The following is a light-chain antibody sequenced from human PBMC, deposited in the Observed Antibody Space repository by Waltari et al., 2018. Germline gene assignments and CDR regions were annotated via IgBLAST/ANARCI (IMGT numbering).Light chain of an antibody. CDR3: QSYDSSARV. J-gene: IGLJ2*01. Sequence: NFMLTQPHSVSESPGTTVTISCTRRSGSIASTYVQWFQQRPGSAPTTVIYEDNQRPSGVPDRFSGSIDSSSNSASLTISGLKTEDEADYYCQSYDSSARVFGGGTKLTVL. V-gene: IGLV6-57*04. CDR2: EDN. CDR1: SGSIASTY.